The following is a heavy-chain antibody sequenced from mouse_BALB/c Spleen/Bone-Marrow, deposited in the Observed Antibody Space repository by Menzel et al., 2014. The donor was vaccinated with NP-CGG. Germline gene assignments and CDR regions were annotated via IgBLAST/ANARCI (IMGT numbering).Heavy chain of an antibody. V-gene: IGHV5-17*02. J-gene: IGHJ1*01. CDR1: GFTFXSFG. CDR3: ARGGNWDDFDV. Sequence: EVMLVESGGGLVQPGGSRKLSCAASGFTFXSFGMHWVRQAPEKGLEWVAYISSGSTAICYADTVKGRFTISRDNPKNTLFLQMTSLRSEDTAMYYCARGGNWDDFDVWGAGTTVTVSS. D-gene: IGHD4-1*01. CDR2: ISSGSTAI.